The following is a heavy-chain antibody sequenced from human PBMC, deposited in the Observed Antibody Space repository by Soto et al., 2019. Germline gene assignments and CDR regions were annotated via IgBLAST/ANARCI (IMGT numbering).Heavy chain of an antibody. D-gene: IGHD6-13*01. V-gene: IGHV4-31*01. J-gene: IGHJ4*02. CDR1: GGSISSGGYY. CDR2: IYYSGST. Sequence: QVQLQESGPGLVKPSQTLSLTCTVSGGSISSGGYYWSWIRQHPGKGLEWIGYIYYSGSTYYNPSLKSPVTISVDTSKNQFSLKLSSVTAADTAMYYCALSEDGIAACFYYWGQGTLVTVSS. CDR3: ALSEDGIAACFYY.